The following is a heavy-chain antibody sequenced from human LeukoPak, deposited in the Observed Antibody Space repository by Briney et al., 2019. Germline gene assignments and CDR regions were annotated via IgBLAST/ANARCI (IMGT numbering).Heavy chain of an antibody. CDR2: IYYSGST. CDR3: ARGYYYGSGSYSYYYYYMDV. J-gene: IGHJ6*03. V-gene: IGHV4-59*01. CDR1: GGSISSYY. Sequence: PSETLSLTCTVSGGSISSYYWSWIRQPPGKGLEWIGYIYYSGSTNYNPSLKSRVTISVDTSKNQFSLKLSSVTAADTAVYYCARGYYYGSGSYSYYYYYMDVWGKGTTVTVSS. D-gene: IGHD3-10*01.